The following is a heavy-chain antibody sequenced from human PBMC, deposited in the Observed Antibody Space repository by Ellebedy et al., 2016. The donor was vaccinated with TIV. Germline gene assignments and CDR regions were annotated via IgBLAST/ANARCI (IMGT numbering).Heavy chain of an antibody. CDR3: ARGATMGWYFDL. CDR2: IYYSGST. Sequence: MPSETLSLTCTVSGGSISSYYWSWIRQPPGKGLEWIGYIYYSGSTNYNPSLKSRVTISVDTSKNQFSLKLSSVTAADTAVYYCARGATMGWYFDLWGRGTLVTVSS. D-gene: IGHD1-26*01. CDR1: GGSISSYY. V-gene: IGHV4-59*01. J-gene: IGHJ2*01.